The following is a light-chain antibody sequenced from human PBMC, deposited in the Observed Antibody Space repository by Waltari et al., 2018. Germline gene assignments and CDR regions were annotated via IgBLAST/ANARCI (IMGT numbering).Light chain of an antibody. CDR2: AAS. Sequence: DIQMTQSPSSLSASVGARVTITCRASHNIGKNLNWYQQKPGKAPRFLVYAASNLQSGVPSRFSGTGSGREFTLTITSVQPEDLATYYCQQGYSVPLTFGGGTRVEIK. CDR1: HNIGKN. CDR3: QQGYSVPLT. J-gene: IGKJ4*01. V-gene: IGKV1-39*01.